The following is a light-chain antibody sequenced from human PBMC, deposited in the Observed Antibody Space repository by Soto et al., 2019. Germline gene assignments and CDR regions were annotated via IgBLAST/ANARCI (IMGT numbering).Light chain of an antibody. Sequence: QAVLTQPPSASGSPGQSVTISCTGTSSDVGSYNYVSWYRLHPGKAPKLMIYEVTKRPSGVPDRFSGSKSGNTASLTVSGLQAEDEADYYCSSYAGSNIYVFGTGTRSPS. V-gene: IGLV2-8*01. CDR1: SSDVGSYNY. J-gene: IGLJ1*01. CDR3: SSYAGSNIYV. CDR2: EVT.